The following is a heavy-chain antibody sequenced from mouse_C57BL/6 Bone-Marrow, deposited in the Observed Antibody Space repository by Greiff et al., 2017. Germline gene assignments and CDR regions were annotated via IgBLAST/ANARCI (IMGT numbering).Heavy chain of an antibody. CDR3: ARSRGCADYAMDY. CDR2: IDPNSGGT. CDR1: GYSFTDYN. Sequence: EVQLVESGPELVKPGASVKISCKASGYSFTDYNMNWVKQSNGKSLEWIGRIDPNSGGTKYNEKFKSKATLTVDKPSSTAYMQLSSLTSEDSAVYYCARSRGCADYAMDYWGQGTSVTVSS. D-gene: IGHD3-3*01. V-gene: IGHV1-39*01. J-gene: IGHJ4*01.